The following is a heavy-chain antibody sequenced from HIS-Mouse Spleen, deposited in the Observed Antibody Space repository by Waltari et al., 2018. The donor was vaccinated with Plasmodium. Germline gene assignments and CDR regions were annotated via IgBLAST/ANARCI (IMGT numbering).Heavy chain of an antibody. CDR3: ARVTSSGVYWYFDL. J-gene: IGHJ2*01. Sequence: QVQLQQWGAGLLKPSEPLSLTCAVYGGSFSGYYWSWNRPPPGKGLEWIGEINHSGSTNYNPSLKSRVTISVDTSKNQFSLKLSSVTAADTAVYYCARVTSSGVYWYFDLWGRGTLVTVSS. CDR2: INHSGST. V-gene: IGHV4-34*01. D-gene: IGHD3-3*01. CDR1: GGSFSGYY.